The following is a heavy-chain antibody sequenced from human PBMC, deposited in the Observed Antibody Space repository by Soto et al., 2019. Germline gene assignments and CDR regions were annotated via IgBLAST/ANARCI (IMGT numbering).Heavy chain of an antibody. Sequence: GGSLRLSCAASGFTFSGYGMHWVRQAPGKGLERVAVIWYDGSNKYYADSVRGRFTISSDKSKNTLYFQLSSLRIEDTAVYYCTRDGRGLGRLSLFEYWGQGVLVTVSS. V-gene: IGHV3-33*01. CDR3: TRDGRGLGRLSLFEY. J-gene: IGHJ4*02. CDR2: IWYDGSNK. D-gene: IGHD2-21*02. CDR1: GFTFSGYG.